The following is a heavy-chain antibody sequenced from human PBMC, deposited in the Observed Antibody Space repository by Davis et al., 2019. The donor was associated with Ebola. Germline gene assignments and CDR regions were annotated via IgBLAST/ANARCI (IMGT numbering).Heavy chain of an antibody. CDR3: ARALTTVTIYYYYYMDV. Sequence: PSETLSLTCAVYGGSFSGYYWSWIRQPPGKGLEWIGEINHSGSTNYNPSLKSRVTISVDTSKNQFSLKLSSVTAADTAVYYCARALTTVTIYYYYYMDVWGKGTTVTVSS. V-gene: IGHV4-34*01. J-gene: IGHJ6*03. D-gene: IGHD4-11*01. CDR1: GGSFSGYY. CDR2: INHSGST.